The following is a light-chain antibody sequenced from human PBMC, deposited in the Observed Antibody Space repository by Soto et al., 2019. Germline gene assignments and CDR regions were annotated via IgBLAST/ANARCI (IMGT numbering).Light chain of an antibody. V-gene: IGKV1-5*03. CDR1: QTISSW. J-gene: IGKJ5*01. CDR3: QQSYSTPIT. Sequence: DSQITPSPSTPSGSVGDRVTITFRASQTISSWLAWYQQKPGKAPKLLIYKASTLKSGVPSRFSGSGSGTEFTLTISSLQPEDFATYYCQQSYSTPITFGQGTRLEIK. CDR2: KAS.